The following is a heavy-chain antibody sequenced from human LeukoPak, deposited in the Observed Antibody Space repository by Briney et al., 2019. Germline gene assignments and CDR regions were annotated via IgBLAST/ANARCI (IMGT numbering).Heavy chain of an antibody. D-gene: IGHD3-16*01. V-gene: IGHV4-34*01. CDR1: GGSFSGHF. CDR2: INHSGNT. CDR3: ARGFHDTAYTGFDI. Sequence: PSETLSLTCAVYGGSFSGHFWTWIRQPPGKGLEWIGEINHSGNTNYNPSLKTRVIISVDTSKNQFSLKLTSVTAADTAVYFCARGFHDTAYTGFDIWGQGTMVTVSS. J-gene: IGHJ3*02.